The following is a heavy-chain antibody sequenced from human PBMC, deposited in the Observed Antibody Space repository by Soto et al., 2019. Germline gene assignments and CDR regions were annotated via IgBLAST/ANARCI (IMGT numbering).Heavy chain of an antibody. Sequence: QVQLVQSGAEVKKPGSSVKVSCKASGGTFSSYTISWVRQAPGQGLEWMGRIIPILGIANYAQKFQGRVTITADKSTSTAYMELSSLRSEDTAVYYCASSGSMPEVHRDYWGQGTLVTVSS. V-gene: IGHV1-69*02. J-gene: IGHJ4*02. CDR2: IIPILGIA. CDR1: GGTFSSYT. CDR3: ASSGSMPEVHRDY. D-gene: IGHD1-1*01.